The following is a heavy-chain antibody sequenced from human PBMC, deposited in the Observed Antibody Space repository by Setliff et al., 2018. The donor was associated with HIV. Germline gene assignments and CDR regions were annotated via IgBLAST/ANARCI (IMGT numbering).Heavy chain of an antibody. CDR1: GGTFSSYA. CDR2: IIPISGTV. D-gene: IGHD2-15*01. Sequence: ASVKVSCKASGGTFSSYAISWVRQAPGQGLEWMGGIIPISGTVNYAQKFWGRVTITTHESTSTAYMELSSLRSEDTAVYYCATDPSSLPNVVVVAATPGVPDYWGQGTLVTVSS. J-gene: IGHJ4*02. CDR3: ATDPSSLPNVVVVAATPGVPDY. V-gene: IGHV1-69*05.